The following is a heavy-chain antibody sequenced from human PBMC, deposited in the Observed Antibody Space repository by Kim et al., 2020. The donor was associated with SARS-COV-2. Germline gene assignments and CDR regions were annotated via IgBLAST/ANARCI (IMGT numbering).Heavy chain of an antibody. CDR3: ATGTNYDILTGYSGLFDY. J-gene: IGHJ4*02. Sequence: KSRVTISVDTSKNQFSLKLSSVTAADTAVYYCATGTNYDILTGYSGLFDYWGQGTLVTVSS. D-gene: IGHD3-9*01. V-gene: IGHV4-39*01.